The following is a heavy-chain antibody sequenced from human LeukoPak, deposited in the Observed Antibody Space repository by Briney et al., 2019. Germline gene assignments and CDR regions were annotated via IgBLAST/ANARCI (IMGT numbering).Heavy chain of an antibody. CDR1: GFTFSSYA. J-gene: IGHJ4*02. CDR3: ARADIVVVPAAIPFDY. CDR2: ISYDGSNK. D-gene: IGHD2-2*02. Sequence: GGSLRLSCAASGFTFSSYAMHWVRQAPGKGLEWVAVISYDGSNKYYADSVKGRFTISRDNSKSTLYLQMNSLRAEDTAVYYCARADIVVVPAAIPFDYWGQGTLVTVSS. V-gene: IGHV3-30*04.